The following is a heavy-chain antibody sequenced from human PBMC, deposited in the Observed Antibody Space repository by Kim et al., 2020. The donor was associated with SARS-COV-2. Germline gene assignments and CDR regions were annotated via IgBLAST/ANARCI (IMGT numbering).Heavy chain of an antibody. CDR2: INHSGST. CDR3: ARGLSGGIAAARFGDV. D-gene: IGHD6-13*01. J-gene: IGHJ6*02. V-gene: IGHV4-34*01. Sequence: SETLSLTCAVYGGSFSGYYWSWIRQPPGKGLEWIGEINHSGSTNYNPSLKSRVTISVDTSKNQFSLKLSSVTAADTAVYYCARGLSGGIAAARFGDVWGQGTTVTVSS. CDR1: GGSFSGYY.